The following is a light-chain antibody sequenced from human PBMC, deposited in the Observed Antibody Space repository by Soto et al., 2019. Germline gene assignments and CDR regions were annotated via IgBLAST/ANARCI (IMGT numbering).Light chain of an antibody. V-gene: IGKV3-11*01. J-gene: IGKJ1*01. CDR1: QSVSSY. Sequence: EIVLTQSPATLSLSPGERATLSCRASQSVSSYLAWYQQKPGQAPRLLIYNASNRATGIPARFSGSGSGTDFTLTFSSLEPEDFAVYYCQQRSNWPAFGQGTNVDIK. CDR2: NAS. CDR3: QQRSNWPA.